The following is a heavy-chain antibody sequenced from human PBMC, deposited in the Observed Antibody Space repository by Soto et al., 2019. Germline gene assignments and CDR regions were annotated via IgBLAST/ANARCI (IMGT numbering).Heavy chain of an antibody. CDR1: GESISSSSYY. V-gene: IGHV4-39*01. J-gene: IGHJ4*02. Sequence: KPSETLSLTCIVSGESISSSSYYWGWIRQPPGKGLEWIGSIYYSGRTYYNPSFKSRVTTSIDTSKNQFSLKLSSVTATDTAVYYCARQRTTVVTQAYFDHWGQGALVTVSS. D-gene: IGHD2-21*02. CDR3: ARQRTTVVTQAYFDH. CDR2: IYYSGRT.